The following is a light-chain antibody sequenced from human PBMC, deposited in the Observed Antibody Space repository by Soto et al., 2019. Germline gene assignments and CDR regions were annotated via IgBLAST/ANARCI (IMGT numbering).Light chain of an antibody. Sequence: DIVVTQSPDSLAVSLGERATINCKSSQSVFFSLNNHDSLAWYQQKPGQPLRLLLYWASTRASGVPERFSGTGSGTDFTLTITSLQAEDVGVYYCQQYCTTPPTFGRGTKVEV. CDR3: QQYCTTPPT. V-gene: IGKV4-1*01. J-gene: IGKJ1*01. CDR2: WAS. CDR1: QSVFFSLNNHDS.